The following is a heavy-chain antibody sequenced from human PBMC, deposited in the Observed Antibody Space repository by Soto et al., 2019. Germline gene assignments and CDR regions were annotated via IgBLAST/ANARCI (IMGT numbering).Heavy chain of an antibody. CDR1: GGSLSGATYS. CDR3: ARSWEFDY. V-gene: IGHV4-30-2*01. J-gene: IGHJ4*02. Sequence: GPGPATASETLSLTCGVSGGSLSGATYSWNWIRQTPGKGLEWIGYIFPSGTTYYNPSLRSRVTISIDVSKNQFSLSLRSLTAADTAVYYCARSWEFDYWSQGTLVTVSS. D-gene: IGHD6-13*01. CDR2: IFPSGTT.